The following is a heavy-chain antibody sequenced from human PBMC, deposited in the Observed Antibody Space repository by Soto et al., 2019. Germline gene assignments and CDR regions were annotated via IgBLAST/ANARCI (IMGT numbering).Heavy chain of an antibody. CDR2: ISGSGGST. J-gene: IGHJ6*01. V-gene: IGHV3-23*01. D-gene: IGHD3-3*01. Sequence: GGSLRLSCAASGFTFSSYAMSWVRQAPGKGLEWVSAISGSGGSTYYADSVKGRFTISRGNSKNTLYLQMNSLRAEDTAVYYCAKANSLNYDFWSGYFNYYYCGMDVWGQGTTVTVSS. CDR3: AKANSLNYDFWSGYFNYYYCGMDV. CDR1: GFTFSSYA.